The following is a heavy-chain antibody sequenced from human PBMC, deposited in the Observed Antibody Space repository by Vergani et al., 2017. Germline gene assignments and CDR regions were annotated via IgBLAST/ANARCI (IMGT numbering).Heavy chain of an antibody. Sequence: VQLMESGGGWAQPGGSLRLSCVTSEVTFSKYAMSWVRQTPGKGLEWIGSISHSGYTFYSPSLKSRVSMSVDTSKNQFSLRVNSVTAADTAVYYCVRDPWESGGPYSGCWGRGTLVSVSS. CDR2: ISHSGYT. D-gene: IGHD2-15*01. V-gene: IGHV4-38-2*02. CDR3: VRDPWESGGPYSGC. J-gene: IGHJ4*02. CDR1: EVTFSKYA.